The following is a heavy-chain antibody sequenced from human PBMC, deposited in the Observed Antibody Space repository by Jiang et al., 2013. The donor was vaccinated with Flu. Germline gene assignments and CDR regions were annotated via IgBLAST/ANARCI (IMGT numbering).Heavy chain of an antibody. Sequence: NSGNTGYAQKFQGRVTMTRDTSISTAYMELSSLRSEDTAVYYCARGGVKLDLGYWGQGTLVTVSS. J-gene: IGHJ4*02. D-gene: IGHD4-23*01. V-gene: IGHV1-8*01. CDR2: NSGNT. CDR3: ARGGVKLDLGY.